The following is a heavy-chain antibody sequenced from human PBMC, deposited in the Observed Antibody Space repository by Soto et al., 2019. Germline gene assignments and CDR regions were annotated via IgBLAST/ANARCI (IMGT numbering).Heavy chain of an antibody. D-gene: IGHD1-26*01. V-gene: IGHV3-53*01. CDR3: ASLSGSYLGTPSDY. J-gene: IGHJ4*02. CDR1: GFTVSSNY. CDR2: IYSGGST. Sequence: GGSLRLSCVASGFTVSSNYMSWVRQAPGKGLEWVSVIYSGGSTYYADSVKGRFTISRDNSKNTLYLQMNSLRAEDTAVYYCASLSGSYLGTPSDYWGQGTLVTVSS.